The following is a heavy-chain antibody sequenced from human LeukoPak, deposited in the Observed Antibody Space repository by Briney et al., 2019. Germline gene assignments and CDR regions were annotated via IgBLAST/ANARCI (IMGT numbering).Heavy chain of an antibody. CDR1: GGSISSSSYY. CDR2: IYYSGST. J-gene: IGHJ6*03. D-gene: IGHD2-15*01. CDR3: ARGYCSGGSCYSYYYYNYMDV. Sequence: SETLSLTCTVSGGSISSSSYYWGWIRQPPGKGLEWIGSIYYSGSTYYNPSLKSRVTISVDTSKNQFSLKLSSVTAADTAVYYCARGYCSGGSCYSYYYYNYMDVWGKGTTVTVSS. V-gene: IGHV4-39*07.